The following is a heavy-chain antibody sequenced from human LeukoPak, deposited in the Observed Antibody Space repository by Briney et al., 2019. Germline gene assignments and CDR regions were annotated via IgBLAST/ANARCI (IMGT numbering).Heavy chain of an antibody. J-gene: IGHJ4*02. D-gene: IGHD2-2*01. CDR2: IKSKTDGGTT. CDR3: TTCDIVVVPAASDY. Sequence: GGSLRLSCAASGFTFSNAWMNWARQAPGKGLEWVGRIKSKTDGGTTDYAAPVKGRFTISRDDSKNTLYLQMNSLKTEDTAVYYCTTCDIVVVPAASDYWGQGTLVTVSS. V-gene: IGHV3-15*07. CDR1: GFTFSNAW.